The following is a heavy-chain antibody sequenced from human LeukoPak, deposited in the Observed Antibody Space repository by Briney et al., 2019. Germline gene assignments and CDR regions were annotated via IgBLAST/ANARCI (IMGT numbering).Heavy chain of an antibody. CDR2: IYPGDSDT. CDR3: ARLNKQWLAPTPDLDY. J-gene: IGHJ4*02. D-gene: IGHD6-19*01. CDR1: GYSFTSCW. V-gene: IGHV5-51*01. Sequence: GESLKISCKGSGYSFTSCWIGWVRQMPGKGLEWTGIIYPGDSDTRYSPSFQGQVTISADKSISTAYLQWSSLKASDTAMYYCARLNKQWLAPTPDLDYWGQGTLVTVSS.